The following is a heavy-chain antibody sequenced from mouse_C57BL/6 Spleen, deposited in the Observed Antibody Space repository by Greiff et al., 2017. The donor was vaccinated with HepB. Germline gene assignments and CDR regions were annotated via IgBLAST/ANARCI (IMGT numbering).Heavy chain of an antibody. CDR1: GFNIKDDY. Sequence: VQLKESGAELVRPGASVKLSCTASGFNIKDDYMHWVKQRPEQGLEWIGWIDPENGDTEYASKFQGKATITADTSSNTAYLQLSSLTSEDTAVYYCTTSDSSGPAWFAYWGQGTLVTVSA. D-gene: IGHD3-2*02. J-gene: IGHJ3*01. CDR2: IDPENGDT. V-gene: IGHV14-4*01. CDR3: TTSDSSGPAWFAY.